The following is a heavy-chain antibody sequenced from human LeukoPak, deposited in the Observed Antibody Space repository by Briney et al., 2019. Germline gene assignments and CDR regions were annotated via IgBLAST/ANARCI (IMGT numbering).Heavy chain of an antibody. V-gene: IGHV4-4*07. CDR2: IYTSGST. J-gene: IGHJ4*02. CDR3: ARGSLRTAPADY. Sequence: SETLSLTCTVSGGSISSYYWSWIRQPAGKGLEWIGRIYTSGSTNYNPSLKSRVTMSVDTPKNQFSLKLSSVTAADTAVYYCARGSLRTAPADYWGQGTLVTVSS. CDR1: GGSISSYY. D-gene: IGHD1-14*01.